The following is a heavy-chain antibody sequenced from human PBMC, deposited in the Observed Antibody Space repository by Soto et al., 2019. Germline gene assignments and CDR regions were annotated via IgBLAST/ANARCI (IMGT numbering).Heavy chain of an antibody. Sequence: GSLRLSCAASGFTLNTYEMNWVRQAPGKGLEWVSYISSSGTIISYADSGKGRFTISRDNAKNSLYLQMNSLRVEDTAVYYCARGSKIEGWFDYWGQGSLVTVSS. D-gene: IGHD3-22*01. CDR1: GFTLNTYE. J-gene: IGHJ4*02. V-gene: IGHV3-48*03. CDR3: ARGSKIEGWFDY. CDR2: ISSSGTII.